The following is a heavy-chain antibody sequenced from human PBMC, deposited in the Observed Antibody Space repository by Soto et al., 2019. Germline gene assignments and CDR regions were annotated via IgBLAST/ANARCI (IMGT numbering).Heavy chain of an antibody. Sequence: QVQLVESGGGVVQPGRSLRLSGAASGLTFSSYGMHWVRQAPGKGLEWVAVISYDGSNKYYADSVKGRFTISRDNSKNTLYLQMNSLRAEDTAVYYCAFDYGDYGGAFDIWGQGTMVTVSS. CDR1: GLTFSSYG. CDR3: AFDYGDYGGAFDI. D-gene: IGHD4-17*01. V-gene: IGHV3-30*03. CDR2: ISYDGSNK. J-gene: IGHJ3*02.